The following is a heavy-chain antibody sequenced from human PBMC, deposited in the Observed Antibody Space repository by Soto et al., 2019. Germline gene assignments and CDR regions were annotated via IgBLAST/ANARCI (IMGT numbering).Heavy chain of an antibody. V-gene: IGHV1-8*01. CDR2: MNPNSGNT. Sequence: ASVKVSCKASGYTFTSYDINWVRQATGQGLEWMGWMNPNSGNTGYAQKFQGRVTMTRNTSISTAYMELSSLRSEDTAVYYCARSITGTVSYYYGMDVWGQGTTVTVSS. CDR3: ARSITGTVSYYYGMDV. D-gene: IGHD1-20*01. CDR1: GYTFTSYD. J-gene: IGHJ6*02.